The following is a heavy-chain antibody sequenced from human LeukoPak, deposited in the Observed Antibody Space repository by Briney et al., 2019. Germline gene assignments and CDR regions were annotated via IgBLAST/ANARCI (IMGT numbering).Heavy chain of an antibody. CDR1: GYTFTGYY. D-gene: IGHD6-19*01. CDR3: TRGGYSSGWYGWFDP. Sequence: ASVKVSCKASGYTFTGYYMHWVRQAPGQGLEWMGWINPNSGGTNYAQKFQGRVTMTRDTSISTAYMELSRLRYDDTAVYYCTRGGYSSGWYGWFDPWGQGTLVTVSS. CDR2: INPNSGGT. J-gene: IGHJ5*02. V-gene: IGHV1-2*02.